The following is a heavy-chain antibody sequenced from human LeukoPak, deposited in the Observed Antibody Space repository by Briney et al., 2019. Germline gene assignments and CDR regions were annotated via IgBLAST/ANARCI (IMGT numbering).Heavy chain of an antibody. J-gene: IGHJ4*02. D-gene: IGHD2-15*01. Sequence: GASVKVSCKASGYTFTSYGISWVRQAPGQGLEWMGWISAYNGNTNYAQKLQGRVTMTTDTSTSTAYMELRSLRSDDTAVYYCARETVYYRSGGCYDYWGQGTLVTVSS. V-gene: IGHV1-18*01. CDR2: ISAYNGNT. CDR1: GYTFTSYG. CDR3: ARETVYYRSGGCYDY.